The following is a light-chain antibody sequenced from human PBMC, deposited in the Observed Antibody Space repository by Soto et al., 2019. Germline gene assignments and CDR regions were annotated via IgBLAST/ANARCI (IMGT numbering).Light chain of an antibody. CDR1: SSNIGAGYD. CDR2: GNS. J-gene: IGLJ3*02. Sequence: QSVLTQPPSVSGAPGQRVTISCTGSSSNIGAGYDVHWYQQLPGTAPKLLIYGNSNRPSGVPDRFSGSKSGTSASLAITGLQAEDEADYYCQSYDISLGGSGVFGGGTKLTVL. CDR3: QSYDISLGGSGV. V-gene: IGLV1-40*01.